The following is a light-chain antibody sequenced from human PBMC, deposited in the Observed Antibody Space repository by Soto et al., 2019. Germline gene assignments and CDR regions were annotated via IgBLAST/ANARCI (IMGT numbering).Light chain of an antibody. J-gene: IGKJ1*01. V-gene: IGKV1-39*01. Sequence: DIQMTQSPPSLSASVGDRVTISCRASQNIDIFLNWYHQKPGRAPKLLIYAASTLHSGVPSRFSGSGSGTEFTLTISSLQPEDFATYYCQQNAITPPWTFGQGTKVDVK. CDR2: AAS. CDR1: QNIDIF. CDR3: QQNAITPPWT.